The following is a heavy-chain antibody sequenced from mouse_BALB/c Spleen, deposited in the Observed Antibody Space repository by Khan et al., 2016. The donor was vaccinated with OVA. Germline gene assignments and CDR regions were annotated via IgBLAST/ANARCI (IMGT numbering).Heavy chain of an antibody. J-gene: IGHJ4*01. CDR2: INTHSGVP. Sequence: QIQLVQSGPELKKPGETVRISCKASGYTFTTAGIQWVQKMPGKGLKWIGWINTHSGVPKYAEDFKGRFAFSLEISVNTAYLQLTNLKNEDTATCFGVGERAANYRNDGGTMEYWCHGNSVTVCS. CDR1: GYTFTTAG. D-gene: IGHD2-12*01. CDR3: VGERAANYRNDGGTMEY. V-gene: IGHV9-4*02.